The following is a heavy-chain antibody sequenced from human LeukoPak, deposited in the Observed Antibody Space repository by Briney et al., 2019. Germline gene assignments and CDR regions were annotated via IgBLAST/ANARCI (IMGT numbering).Heavy chain of an antibody. CDR3: ARLRDWDFDY. D-gene: IGHD2-21*02. Sequence: SETLSLTCSISGGSVSYGSYYWGWIRQPPGKGLEWIAYIYYSGSTSYNPSLKSRVTISVDMPKNQFSLKVRSVTAADTAVYYCARLRDWDFDYWGQGTLVTVSS. J-gene: IGHJ4*02. CDR1: GGSVSYGSYY. V-gene: IGHV4-61*01. CDR2: IYYSGST.